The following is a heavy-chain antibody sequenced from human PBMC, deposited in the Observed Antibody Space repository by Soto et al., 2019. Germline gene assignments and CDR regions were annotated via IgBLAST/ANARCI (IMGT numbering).Heavy chain of an antibody. CDR3: ARVPGYSGYDSQSSFDY. CDR1: GYTFTSYG. D-gene: IGHD5-12*01. CDR2: ISAYNGNT. Sequence: QVQLVQSGAEVKKPGASVKVSCKASGYTFTSYGISWVRQAPGQGLEWMGWISAYNGNTNYAQKLQGRVTMTTDTSTSTAYRELRSLRSDDTAVYYCARVPGYSGYDSQSSFDYWGQGTLVTVSS. V-gene: IGHV1-18*01. J-gene: IGHJ4*02.